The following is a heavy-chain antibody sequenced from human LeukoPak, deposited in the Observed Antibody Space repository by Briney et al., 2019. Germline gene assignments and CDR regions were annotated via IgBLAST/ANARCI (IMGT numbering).Heavy chain of an antibody. D-gene: IGHD4-11*01. Sequence: PSETLSLTCTVSGGSISSYYWNWIRQPAGKGLEWIGRIYPSGRTNYNPSLQSRVTMSVDTSKNQFSLKLSSVTAADTAVYYCASLKTVSWYFDLWGRGTLVTVSS. J-gene: IGHJ2*01. CDR2: IYPSGRT. CDR3: ASLKTVSWYFDL. V-gene: IGHV4-4*07. CDR1: GGSISSYY.